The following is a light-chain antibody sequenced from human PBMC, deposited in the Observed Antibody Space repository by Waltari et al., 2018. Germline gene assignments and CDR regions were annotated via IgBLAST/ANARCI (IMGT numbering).Light chain of an antibody. CDR2: YAS. CDR1: QSVGST. J-gene: IGKJ4*01. Sequence: EIVLTQSPDFLSVTPKQKVTITCRASQSVGSTLHWYQQKAHQSPKLLIKYASHSMPGVPSRFSGSGSGTDFTLTISSLEVEDAAAYYCHQSRSLPVTLGGGTEVEI. CDR3: HQSRSLPVT. V-gene: IGKV6D-21*02.